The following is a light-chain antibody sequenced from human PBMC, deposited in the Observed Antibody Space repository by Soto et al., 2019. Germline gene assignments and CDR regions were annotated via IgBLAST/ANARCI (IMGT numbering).Light chain of an antibody. J-gene: IGKJ4*01. CDR1: QSLSSS. CDR2: GAS. Sequence: EIVMSQSPTTLSVSPGERATLSCRASQSLSSSLAWYQQKVGQAPRLLIYGASTRATGIPARFRGSESGTEFTRTSSSVQSEDFAFYYCQQYRNSPVTFGGGTKVEI. CDR3: QQYRNSPVT. V-gene: IGKV3-15*01.